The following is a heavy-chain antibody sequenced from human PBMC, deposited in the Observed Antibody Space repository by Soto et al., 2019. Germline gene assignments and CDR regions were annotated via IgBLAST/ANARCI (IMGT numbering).Heavy chain of an antibody. Sequence: QVQLVESGGGVVQPGRSLRLSCAASGFTFSSYGMHWVRQAPGKGLEWVAVISYDGSNKYYADSVKGRFTISRDNSKNTLYLQMNSPRAEDTAVYYCAKALGVWGQGTTVTVSS. V-gene: IGHV3-30*18. CDR3: AKALGV. J-gene: IGHJ6*02. CDR1: GFTFSSYG. CDR2: ISYDGSNK.